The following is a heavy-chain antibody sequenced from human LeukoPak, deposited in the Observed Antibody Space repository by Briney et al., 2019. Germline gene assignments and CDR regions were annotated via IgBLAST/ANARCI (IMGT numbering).Heavy chain of an antibody. CDR2: INAGNGNT. V-gene: IGHV1-3*01. CDR1: GYTFTSYY. Sequence: ASVKVSCKASGYTFTSYYMHWVRQAPGQGLEWMGWINAGNGNTKYSQKFQGRVTITRDTSASTAYMELSSLRSEDTAVYYCARGLGYYDSSGYQKSFDYWGQGTLVTVSS. J-gene: IGHJ4*02. CDR3: ARGLGYYDSSGYQKSFDY. D-gene: IGHD3-22*01.